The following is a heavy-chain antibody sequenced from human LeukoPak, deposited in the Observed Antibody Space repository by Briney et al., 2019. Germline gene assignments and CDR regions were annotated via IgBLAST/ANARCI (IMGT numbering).Heavy chain of an antibody. CDR1: GYTFTSYG. J-gene: IGHJ4*02. CDR2: ISAYNGNT. Sequence: ASVKVSCKASGYTFTSYGISWVRQAPGQGLEWMGWISAYNGNTNYAQKLQGRVTMTTDTSTSTAYMELRSLRSDDTAVYYCAREASPSSGWSWAPEPYDYWGQGTLVTVSS. D-gene: IGHD6-19*01. CDR3: AREASPSSGWSWAPEPYDY. V-gene: IGHV1-18*01.